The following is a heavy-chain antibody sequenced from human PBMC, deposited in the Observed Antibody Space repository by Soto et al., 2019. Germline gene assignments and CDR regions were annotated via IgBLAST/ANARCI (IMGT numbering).Heavy chain of an antibody. CDR3: TRHQDTYYYDSSGYYAVDY. D-gene: IGHD3-22*01. V-gene: IGHV3-23*01. CDR2: IGSVGGDT. J-gene: IGHJ4*02. Sequence: GGSLRLSCAASGFTFYSYAMSWVRQAPGKGLEWVSTIGSVGGDTYYADSVKGRFTISRDDSKNTLLLQMNSLKTEDTAVYYCTRHQDTYYYDSSGYYAVDYWGQGTLVTVSS. CDR1: GFTFYSYA.